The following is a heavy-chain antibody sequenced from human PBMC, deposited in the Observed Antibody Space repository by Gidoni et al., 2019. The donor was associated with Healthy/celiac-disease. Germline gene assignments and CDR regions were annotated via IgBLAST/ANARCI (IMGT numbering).Heavy chain of an antibody. CDR3: ASNVLLSF. D-gene: IGHD3-10*01. V-gene: IGHV3-7*01. CDR2: IKQDGSEK. J-gene: IGHJ4*02. Sequence: EVQLVESGGGLVQPGGSLRLSCAASGFPFSSYWISWVRQAPGNGPEWVANIKQDGSEKYYVDSVKGRFTISRDNAKNSLYLQMNSLRAEDTAVYYCASNVLLSFWGQGTLVTVSS. CDR1: GFPFSSYW.